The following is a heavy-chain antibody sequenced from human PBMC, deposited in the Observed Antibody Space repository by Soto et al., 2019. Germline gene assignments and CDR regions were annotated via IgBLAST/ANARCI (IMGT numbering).Heavy chain of an antibody. CDR2: IYVTGAV. CDR1: GEAFVGGDSF. Sequence: PSEIRRATCRVCGEAFVGGDSFRSWIRQVTGKGLEWIGHIYVTGAVDYNPSLRDRITISQDTSDRQFSLNLRLVTAADTAVYYCARLRIATNNYKWFDPWGQGTLVTVSS. J-gene: IGHJ5*02. V-gene: IGHV4-31*02. D-gene: IGHD2-21*01. CDR3: ARLRIATNNYKWFDP.